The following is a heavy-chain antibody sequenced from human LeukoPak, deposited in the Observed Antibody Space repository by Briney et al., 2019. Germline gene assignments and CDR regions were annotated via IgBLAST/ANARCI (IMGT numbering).Heavy chain of an antibody. Sequence: ASVKVSCKPSAYTFTGYYMHWVRQAPGQGIGWMGRINPNNGGTNYARKFQGRVNLTRDTSISTAYMELSRLRSDDTAVYYCAREWLGAYYYDSSGYNTEIDYWGQGTLVTVSS. V-gene: IGHV1-2*06. D-gene: IGHD3-22*01. CDR2: INPNNGGT. CDR1: AYTFTGYY. J-gene: IGHJ4*02. CDR3: AREWLGAYYYDSSGYNTEIDY.